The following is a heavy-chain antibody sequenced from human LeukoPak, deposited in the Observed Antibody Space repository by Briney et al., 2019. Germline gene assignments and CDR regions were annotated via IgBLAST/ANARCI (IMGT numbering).Heavy chain of an antibody. Sequence: SETLSLTCAVSGGSISSGGYSWSWIRQPPGKGLEWIVYIYDSGSTYYNPSLKSRVTISVDRSKNQFSLKLSSVTAADTAVYYCARGTPDYYGSGSYYLAYGMDVWGKGTTVTVSS. CDR1: GGSISSGGYS. J-gene: IGHJ6*04. CDR2: IYDSGST. CDR3: ARGTPDYYGSGSYYLAYGMDV. D-gene: IGHD3-10*01. V-gene: IGHV4-30-2*01.